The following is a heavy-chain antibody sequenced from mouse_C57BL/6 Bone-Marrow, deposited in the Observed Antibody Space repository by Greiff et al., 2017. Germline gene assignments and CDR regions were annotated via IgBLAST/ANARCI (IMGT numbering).Heavy chain of an antibody. J-gene: IGHJ4*01. Sequence: VQLQQPGAELVMPGASVKLSCKASGYTFTSYWMHWVKQRPGQGLEWIGEIDPSDSYTNYNHKFKGKATLTVDKSSSTAYMQLSSLTSEDSAVYYCARSGDYGGYCALDYWGQGTPVTVSS. CDR1: GYTFTSYW. CDR2: IDPSDSYT. D-gene: IGHD2-4*01. V-gene: IGHV1-69*01. CDR3: ARSGDYGGYCALDY.